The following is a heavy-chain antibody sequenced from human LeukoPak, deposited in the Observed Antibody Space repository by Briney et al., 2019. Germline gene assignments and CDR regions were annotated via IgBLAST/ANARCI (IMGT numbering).Heavy chain of an antibody. V-gene: IGHV4-59*11. J-gene: IGHJ6*03. CDR3: ARDSSSSWLDYYYMDV. CDR1: GGSISSHY. D-gene: IGHD6-6*01. Sequence: SETLSLTCTVSGGSISSHYWSWIRQPPGKGLEWIGYIYYSGSTNYNPSLKSRVTISVDTSKNQFSLKLSSVTAADTAVYYCARDSSSSWLDYYYMDVWGKGTTVTVSS. CDR2: IYYSGST.